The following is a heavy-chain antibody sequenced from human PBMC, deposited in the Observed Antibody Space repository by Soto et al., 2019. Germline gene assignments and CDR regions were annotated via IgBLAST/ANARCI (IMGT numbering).Heavy chain of an antibody. CDR2: IDDDGSST. Sequence: GGSLRSSVPAPWSTFSPSGWPWVAQFQGKGLEWVSRIDDDGSSTRYADSVKGRFTISRDNAKNIVYLEMNSLRSEDTAVYYCARRLELPLGASHYYYGMDVWGQGTTVTVS. CDR1: WSTFSPSG. CDR3: ARRLELPLGASHYYYGMDV. D-gene: IGHD1-7*01. J-gene: IGHJ6*02. V-gene: IGHV3-74*01.